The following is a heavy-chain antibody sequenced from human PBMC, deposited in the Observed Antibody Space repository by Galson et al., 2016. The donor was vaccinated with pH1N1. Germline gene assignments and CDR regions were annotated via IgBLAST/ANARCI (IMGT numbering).Heavy chain of an antibody. D-gene: IGHD3-16*01. CDR1: GFSFSNHG. V-gene: IGHV3-33*08. Sequence: SLRLSCAASGFSFSNHGMNWVRQAPGKGLEWIAYIGHDSGSRIIHYGDSVKGRFTIARDTSKNTLYLQMDSLRAEDTAVYYCATDGGRGNTWLYYFEYWGQGTLVTVSS. CDR3: ATDGGRGNTWLYYFEY. CDR2: IGHDSGSRI. J-gene: IGHJ4*02.